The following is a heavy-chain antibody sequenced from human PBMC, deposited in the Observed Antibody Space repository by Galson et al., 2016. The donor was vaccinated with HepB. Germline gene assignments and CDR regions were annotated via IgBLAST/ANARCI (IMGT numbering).Heavy chain of an antibody. D-gene: IGHD2-21*02. Sequence: QSGAEVKKPGESLTISCKGSGYTFTNYWITWLRQMPGKGLEWMGRIDPSDSYSNYSPSFEGHVTISVDETNTTAFLQWSSLKASDTAIYYCTRGFCEGTDCYTSLFDSWGQGTLVTVSS. J-gene: IGHJ5*01. V-gene: IGHV5-10-1*01. CDR3: TRGFCEGTDCYTSLFDS. CDR2: IDPSDSYS. CDR1: GYTFTNYW.